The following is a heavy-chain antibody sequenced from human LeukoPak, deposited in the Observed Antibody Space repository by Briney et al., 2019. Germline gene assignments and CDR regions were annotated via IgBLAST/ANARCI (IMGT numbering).Heavy chain of an antibody. V-gene: IGHV4-59*01. CDR3: ARGPITRGAFDI. D-gene: IGHD3-10*01. J-gene: IGHJ3*02. Sequence: SETLSLTCTVSGGSFSSYYWNWIRQPPGKGLEWIGYIYYSGNTNYNPSLKSRVTISVDTPKNQFSLRLSSVTAADTAVYYCARGPITRGAFDIWGQGTMVTVSS. CDR1: GGSFSSYY. CDR2: IYYSGNT.